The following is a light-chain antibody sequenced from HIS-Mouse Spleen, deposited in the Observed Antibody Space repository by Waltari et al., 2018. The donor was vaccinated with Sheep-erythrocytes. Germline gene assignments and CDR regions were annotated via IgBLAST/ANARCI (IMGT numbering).Light chain of an antibody. CDR2: DVS. Sequence: QSALTQPASVSGSPGQSIPIPCPGPSRDVGGYNYVSWYQQHPGKAPKLMIYDVSNRPSGVSNRFSGSKSGNTASLTISGLQAEDEADYYCSSYTSSSTWVFGGGTKLTVL. V-gene: IGLV2-14*03. J-gene: IGLJ3*02. CDR1: SRDVGGYNY. CDR3: SSYTSSSTWV.